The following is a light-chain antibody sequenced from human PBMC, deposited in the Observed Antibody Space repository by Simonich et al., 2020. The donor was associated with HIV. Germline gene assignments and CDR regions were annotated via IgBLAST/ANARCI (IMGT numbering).Light chain of an antibody. V-gene: IGKV3D-20*02. CDR1: QSVSSSY. CDR2: DAS. Sequence: EIVFTQSPGTLSLSPGERATLSCRASQSVSSSYLAWYQQKPGQAPRLLIYDASNRATDIPARFSGSGSGTDFTLTISSLEPEDFAVYYCQQRSNWPLTFGGGTKVEIK. J-gene: IGKJ4*01. CDR3: QQRSNWPLT.